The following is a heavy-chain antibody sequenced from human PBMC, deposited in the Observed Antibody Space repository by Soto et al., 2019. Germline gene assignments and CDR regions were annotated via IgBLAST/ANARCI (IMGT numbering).Heavy chain of an antibody. V-gene: IGHV3-73*02. CDR3: TRPNNELPFYSPTAIYA. Sequence: EVQLVESGGGLVQPGGSLKLSCAASGLTFSDSAIHWVRQASGKGLEWVGRIRSKTNNYATTYAASEKGRFTISRAASNTTASLQINSLKTEHTAVSYCTRPNNELPFYSPTAIYAWRQVTTVTVSS. CDR2: IRSKTNNYAT. J-gene: IGHJ6*02. D-gene: IGHD1-7*01. CDR1: GLTFSDSA.